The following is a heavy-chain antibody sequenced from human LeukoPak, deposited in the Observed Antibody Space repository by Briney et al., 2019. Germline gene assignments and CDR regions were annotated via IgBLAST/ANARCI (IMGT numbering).Heavy chain of an antibody. Sequence: SVKVSCKVSGYTLTELSMHWVRQAPGKGLEWMGGFDPEDGETIYAQKFQGRVTMTEDTSTDTAYMELSSLRSEDTAVYYCATAPRTPNTYSGSYLRFDYWGQGTLVTVSS. CDR3: ATAPRTPNTYSGSYLRFDY. D-gene: IGHD1-26*01. V-gene: IGHV1-24*01. J-gene: IGHJ4*02. CDR1: GYTLTELS. CDR2: FDPEDGET.